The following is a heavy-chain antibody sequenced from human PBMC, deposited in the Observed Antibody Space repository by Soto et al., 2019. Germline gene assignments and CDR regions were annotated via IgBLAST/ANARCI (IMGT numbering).Heavy chain of an antibody. CDR2: ISYDGSNK. J-gene: IGHJ4*02. D-gene: IGHD2-2*02. V-gene: IGHV3-30-3*01. Sequence: GGSLRLSCAASGSTFSSYAMHWVRQAPGKGLEWVAVISYDGSNKYYADSVKGRFTIPRDNSKNTLYLQMNSLRAEDTAVYYCASEEGDCSSTSCYTVFDYWGQGTLVTVSS. CDR1: GSTFSSYA. CDR3: ASEEGDCSSTSCYTVFDY.